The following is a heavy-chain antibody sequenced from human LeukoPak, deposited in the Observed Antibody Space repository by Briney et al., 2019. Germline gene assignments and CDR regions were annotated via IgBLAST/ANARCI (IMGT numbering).Heavy chain of an antibody. D-gene: IGHD3-3*01. J-gene: IGHJ6*02. CDR1: GFTFSSYS. CDR2: ISSSSSTI. CDR3: ARDRSRDFGVVKGPYYYGMDV. Sequence: GGSLRLSCAASGFTFSSYSMNWVRQAPGKGLEWVSYISSSSSTIYHADSVKGRFTISRDNAKNSLYLQMNSLRDEDTAVYYCARDRSRDFGVVKGPYYYGMDVWGQGTTVTVSS. V-gene: IGHV3-48*02.